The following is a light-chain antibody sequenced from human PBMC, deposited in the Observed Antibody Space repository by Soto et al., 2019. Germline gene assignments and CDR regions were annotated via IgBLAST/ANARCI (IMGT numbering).Light chain of an antibody. J-gene: IGKJ1*01. V-gene: IGKV3D-20*02. Sequence: EFVLTQVPVTLSLYTGERATLSCRASQSVGSNYLAWYQQKPGQAPRLLIYGASSRATGIADRFSGSGSGTDFTLTISRLEPEDFAIYYCHQRQSWPRTFGQGTKVDIK. CDR2: GAS. CDR3: HQRQSWPRT. CDR1: QSVGSNY.